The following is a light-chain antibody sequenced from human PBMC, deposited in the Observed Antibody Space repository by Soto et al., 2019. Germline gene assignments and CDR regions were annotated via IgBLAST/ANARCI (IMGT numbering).Light chain of an antibody. Sequence: EIVLTQSPGTLSLSPGERATLSCRASQSVSGSYLAWYHQKPGQAPRLLIYGAFNRAAGVPDRFSGSGSGTDFTLTISRLEPEDFAVYYCQQYDSSAKTFGQGTKVENK. V-gene: IGKV3-20*01. CDR2: GAF. CDR3: QQYDSSAKT. J-gene: IGKJ1*01. CDR1: QSVSGSY.